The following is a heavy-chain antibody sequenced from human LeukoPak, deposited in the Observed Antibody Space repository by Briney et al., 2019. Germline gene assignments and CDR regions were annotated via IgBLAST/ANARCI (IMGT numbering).Heavy chain of an antibody. Sequence: PGGSLRLSCAASGFTFSTHWMHWVRQAPGEGLVWVSRVNGPGDWTHYADSVRGRFIISRDHAENTISLQMNNLRAEDTAVYFCAREVFEGQRQSDAFDVWGQGTMVTVSS. D-gene: IGHD6-25*01. CDR2: VNGPGDWT. CDR3: AREVFEGQRQSDAFDV. V-gene: IGHV3-74*01. CDR1: GFTFSTHW. J-gene: IGHJ3*01.